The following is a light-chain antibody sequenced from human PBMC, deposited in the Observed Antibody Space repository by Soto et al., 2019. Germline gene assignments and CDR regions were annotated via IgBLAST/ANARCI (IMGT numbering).Light chain of an antibody. CDR1: SSDVGSYNL. Sequence: QSALTQPASVSGSPGQSITLSCTGTSSDVGSYNLVSWYQQHPGKAPKLMIYEVSKRPSGVSNRFSGSKSGNTASLTISGLQAEDEAAYYCCSYAGSSTVGFGGGTQLTVL. J-gene: IGLJ2*01. CDR2: EVS. CDR3: CSYAGSSTVG. V-gene: IGLV2-23*02.